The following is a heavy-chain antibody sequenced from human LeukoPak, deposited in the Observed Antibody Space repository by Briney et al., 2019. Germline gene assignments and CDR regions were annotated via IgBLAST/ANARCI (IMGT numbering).Heavy chain of an antibody. D-gene: IGHD4-17*01. V-gene: IGHV3-23*01. Sequence: GGSLRLSCVASGFTFSSYDMIWVRQAPGKGLEWVSAISGSSGNTYYADSVKGRFTISRDNSKNTLSLQMNSLRPDDTAVYYCAKFSYGDYMAWGQGTLVIVSS. CDR1: GFTFSSYD. J-gene: IGHJ5*02. CDR3: AKFSYGDYMA. CDR2: ISGSSGNT.